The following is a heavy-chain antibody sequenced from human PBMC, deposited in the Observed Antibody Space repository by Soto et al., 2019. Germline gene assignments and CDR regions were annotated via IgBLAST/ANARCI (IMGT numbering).Heavy chain of an antibody. CDR3: ARSPFGGSSYYYYDGMDV. D-gene: IGHD3-16*01. CDR1: GFTFSSYA. CDR2: ISGSGGST. J-gene: IGHJ6*02. Sequence: EVQLLESGGGLVQPGGSLRLSCAASGFTFSSYAMSWVRQAPGKGLEWVSAISGSGGSTYYADSVKGRFTISRDNSTNTLYLQMISLRAEDTAVYYCARSPFGGSSYYYYDGMDVWGQGTTVTVSS. V-gene: IGHV3-23*01.